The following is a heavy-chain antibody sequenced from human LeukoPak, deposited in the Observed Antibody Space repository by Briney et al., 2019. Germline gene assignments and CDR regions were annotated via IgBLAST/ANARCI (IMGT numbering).Heavy chain of an antibody. Sequence: ASVTVSCKASGYNFISYGISWVRQTPGQGLEWMGWISVHNGNTNYAQKFQGRVFMTTDTSTSTAYMELRSLRSDDTAVYYCARAVPITMVRGVIDLWDYYYYYMDVWGKGTTVTVSS. V-gene: IGHV1-18*01. CDR2: ISVHNGNT. CDR3: ARAVPITMVRGVIDLWDYYYYYMDV. J-gene: IGHJ6*03. D-gene: IGHD3-10*01. CDR1: GYNFISYG.